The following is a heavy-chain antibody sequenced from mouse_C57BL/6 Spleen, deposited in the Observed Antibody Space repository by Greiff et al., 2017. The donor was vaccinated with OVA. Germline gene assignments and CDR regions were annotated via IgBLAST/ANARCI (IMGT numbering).Heavy chain of an antibody. Sequence: QVQLKQSGAELVKPGASVKISCKASGYAFSSYWMNWVKQRPGKGLEWIGQIYPGDGDTNYNGKFKGKATLTADKSSSTAYMQLSSLTSEDSAVYFCARLTGTGWYFDVWGTGTTVTVSS. CDR1: GYAFSSYW. J-gene: IGHJ1*03. CDR2: IYPGDGDT. D-gene: IGHD4-1*01. CDR3: ARLTGTGWYFDV. V-gene: IGHV1-80*01.